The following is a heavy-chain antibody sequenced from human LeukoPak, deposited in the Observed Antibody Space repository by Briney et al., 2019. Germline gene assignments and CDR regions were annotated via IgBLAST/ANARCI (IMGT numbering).Heavy chain of an antibody. CDR3: ARSARRGPYGSGTYYEYQFDY. J-gene: IGHJ4*02. CDR2: IYHSGST. CDR1: GYSISSGYY. V-gene: IGHV4-38-2*02. D-gene: IGHD3-10*01. Sequence: SETLSLTCTVSGYSISSGYYWGWIRQPPGKGLEWIGSIYHSGSTYYNPSLKSRVTISVDTSKNQFSLKLSSVTAADTAVYYCARSARRGPYGSGTYYEYQFDYWGQGTLVTVSS.